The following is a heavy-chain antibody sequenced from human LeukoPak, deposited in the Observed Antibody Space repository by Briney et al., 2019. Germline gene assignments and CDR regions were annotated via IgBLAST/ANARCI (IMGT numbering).Heavy chain of an antibody. CDR3: ARDGATMIVVVIDAFDI. CDR1: GYTLTELS. Sequence: GASVKVSCKVSGYTLTELSMHWVRQAPGQGLEWMGWISAYNGNTNYAQKLQGRVTMTTDTSTSTAYMELRSLRSDDTAVYYCARDGATMIVVVIDAFDIWGQGTMVTVSS. V-gene: IGHV1-18*01. J-gene: IGHJ3*02. CDR2: ISAYNGNT. D-gene: IGHD3-22*01.